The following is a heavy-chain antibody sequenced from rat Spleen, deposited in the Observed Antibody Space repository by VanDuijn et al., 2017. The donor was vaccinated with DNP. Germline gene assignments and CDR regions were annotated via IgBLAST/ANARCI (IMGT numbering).Heavy chain of an antibody. CDR1: GFSLTSYH. D-gene: IGHD1-1*01. J-gene: IGHJ2*01. Sequence: QVQLKESGPGLVQPSQTLSLTCTVSGFSLTSYHVSWVRQPPGKGLEWMGVIWGDGSTAYNSALKSRLSISRDTSKSQVFLKMSSLKTEDTATYYCARRTTVGLFDYWGQGVMVTVSS. CDR2: IWGDGST. CDR3: ARRTTVGLFDY. V-gene: IGHV2-32*01.